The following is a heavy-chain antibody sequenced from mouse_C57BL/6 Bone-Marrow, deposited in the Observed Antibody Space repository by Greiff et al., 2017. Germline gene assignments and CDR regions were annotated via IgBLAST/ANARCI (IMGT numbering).Heavy chain of an antibody. CDR2: IDPENGDT. CDR3: TTIYYDGSSSWFAY. CDR1: GFNIKDDY. J-gene: IGHJ3*01. D-gene: IGHD1-1*01. V-gene: IGHV14-4*01. Sequence: VQLQQSGAELVRPGASVKLSCTASGFNIKDDYMHWVKQRPEQGLEWIGWIDPENGDTEYASKFQGKATITADTSSNTAYLQLSSLTSEDTAVYYCTTIYYDGSSSWFAYWGQGTLVTVSA.